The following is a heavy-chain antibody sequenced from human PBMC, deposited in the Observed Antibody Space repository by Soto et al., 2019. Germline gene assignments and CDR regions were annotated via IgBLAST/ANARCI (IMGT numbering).Heavy chain of an antibody. Sequence: PGGSLRLSCAASGFTFSSYAMSWVRQAPGKGLEWVSAISGSGGSTYYADSAKGRFTISRDNSKNTLYLQMNSLRAEDTAVYYCAKCDGWELLYVSAYWGQGTLVTVSS. D-gene: IGHD1-26*01. V-gene: IGHV3-23*01. CDR1: GFTFSSYA. CDR2: ISGSGGST. CDR3: AKCDGWELLYVSAY. J-gene: IGHJ4*02.